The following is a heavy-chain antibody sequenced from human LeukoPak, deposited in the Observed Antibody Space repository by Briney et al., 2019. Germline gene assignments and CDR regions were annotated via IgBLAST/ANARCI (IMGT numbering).Heavy chain of an antibody. CDR1: GFTFSNNA. CDR3: ARDLVPSYYYDSFDI. V-gene: IGHV3-30*03. J-gene: IGHJ3*02. Sequence: GGSLRLSCAASGFTFSNNAMHWVRQAPGKGLEWVALISYDGSNKHYADSVKGRFTISRDNSKNTLYLQMNSLRAEDTAVYYCARDLVPSYYYDSFDIWGQGTMVTVSS. CDR2: ISYDGSNK. D-gene: IGHD3-22*01.